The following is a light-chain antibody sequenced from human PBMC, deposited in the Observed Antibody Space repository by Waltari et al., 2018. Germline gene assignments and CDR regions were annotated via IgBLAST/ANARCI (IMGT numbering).Light chain of an antibody. CDR1: QGVGKY. Sequence: EIVLTQSPGTLSXXPGERATLSCRASQGVGKYLAWYQQRPGQAPRLLLYHTSIRATGIPDRFSGSGYGTDFSLTISRLEPEDFAVYYXQKXDXLPATFXXX. V-gene: IGKV3-20*01. CDR2: HTS. CDR3: QKXDXLPAT. J-gene: IGKJ1*01.